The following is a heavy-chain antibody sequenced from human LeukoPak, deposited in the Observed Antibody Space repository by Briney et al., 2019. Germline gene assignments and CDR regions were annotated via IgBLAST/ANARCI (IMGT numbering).Heavy chain of an antibody. J-gene: IGHJ3*02. CDR1: GGTSRSCA. Sequence: SVKVSCKASGGTSRSCAINWVRQAPGQGLEWMGRIIPIFGTANYAQKFQGRVTITTDESTSTAYMELSSLRSEDTAVYYCARDEGSDDAFDIWGQGTMVTVSS. CDR2: IIPIFGTA. CDR3: ARDEGSDDAFDI. V-gene: IGHV1-69*05.